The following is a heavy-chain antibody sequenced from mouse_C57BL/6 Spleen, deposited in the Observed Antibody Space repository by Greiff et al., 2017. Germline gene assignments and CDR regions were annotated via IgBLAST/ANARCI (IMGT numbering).Heavy chain of an antibody. Sequence: QVQLQQSGAELVRPGTSVKVSCKASGYAFTNYLIEWVKQRPGQGLEWIGVINPGSGGTNYNEKFKGKATLTADKSSSTAYMQLSSLTSEDSAVXFCARDHYGSFDYWGQGTTLTVSS. J-gene: IGHJ2*01. D-gene: IGHD1-1*01. CDR3: ARDHYGSFDY. CDR1: GYAFTNYL. CDR2: INPGSGGT. V-gene: IGHV1-54*01.